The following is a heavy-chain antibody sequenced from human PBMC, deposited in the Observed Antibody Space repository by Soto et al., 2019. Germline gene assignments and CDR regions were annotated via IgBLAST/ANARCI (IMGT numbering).Heavy chain of an antibody. J-gene: IGHJ6*02. Sequence: QVQLVQSGGEVKKPGASVKVSCKASGYTFTSYGISWVRQAPGQGLEWMGWISGYNGKTNYAQKVQDRVTMTTYTSTITFYMELQSLKSDDTSLYYSATEGHLPYYSHAMDVSPQRTTVTVSS. D-gene: IGHD3-22*01. CDR3: ATEGHLPYYSHAMDV. V-gene: IGHV1-18*01. CDR1: GYTFTSYG. CDR2: ISGYNGKT.